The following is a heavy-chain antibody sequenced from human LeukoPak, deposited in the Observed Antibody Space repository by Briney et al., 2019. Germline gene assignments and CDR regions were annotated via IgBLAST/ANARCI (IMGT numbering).Heavy chain of an antibody. Sequence: SETLSLSCTVSGGSISSYYWSWIWQPPGKGLEWIGYIYYSGSTDYNPSLKSRVTISIDTSKRQFSLKLTSVTAADTAVYYCARGPQVGYCSGGSCYSFDYWGQGTLVTVSS. CDR2: IYYSGST. CDR1: GGSISSYY. D-gene: IGHD2-15*01. CDR3: ARGPQVGYCSGGSCYSFDY. J-gene: IGHJ4*02. V-gene: IGHV4-59*01.